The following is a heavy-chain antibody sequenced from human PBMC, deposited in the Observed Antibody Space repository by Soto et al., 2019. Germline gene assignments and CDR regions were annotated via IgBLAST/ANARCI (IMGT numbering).Heavy chain of an antibody. Sequence: QITLKESGPTLVKPTQTRTLTCTFSGFSLSTTGVGVSWIRQPPGKALEWLALIYWHDDDRYRPSLKSRLTITKDPSKNQVVLTMTNMDAVDTATYYCAHRGGATVGLYYFDYWGQGALFTVSS. CDR1: GFSLSTTGVG. V-gene: IGHV2-5*01. CDR3: AHRGGATVGLYYFDY. J-gene: IGHJ4*02. D-gene: IGHD3-16*01. CDR2: IYWHDDD.